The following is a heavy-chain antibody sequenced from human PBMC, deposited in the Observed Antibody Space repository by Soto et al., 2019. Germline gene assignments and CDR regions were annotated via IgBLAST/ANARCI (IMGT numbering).Heavy chain of an antibody. CDR2: IFSNDEK. CDR1: GFSLNSARMG. CDR3: ARSSGWFLGLGFYFDY. Sequence: SGPTLVNPTETLTLTCTVSGFSLNSARMGVSWIRQPPGKALEWLAHIFSNDEKSYSTSLKSRLTVSKDTSKSQVVLTMTNMDPVDTATYSCARSSGWFLGLGFYFDYRGQGTPVTVSS. D-gene: IGHD6-19*01. J-gene: IGHJ4*02. V-gene: IGHV2-26*01.